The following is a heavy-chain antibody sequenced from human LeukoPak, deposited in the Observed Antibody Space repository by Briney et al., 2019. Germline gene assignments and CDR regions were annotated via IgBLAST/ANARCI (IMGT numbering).Heavy chain of an antibody. CDR3: ARVVFEVGFQFDF. D-gene: IGHD1-26*01. Sequence: ASVKVSCKASGYTFNNYGINWVRQAPGQGLEWMGWISTYNDNTNYAQKLQGRVTMTTDTSTSTACVELRSLTSDDTAVYYCARVVFEVGFQFDFWGQGTLVTVSS. J-gene: IGHJ4*02. CDR1: GYTFNNYG. CDR2: ISTYNDNT. V-gene: IGHV1-18*01.